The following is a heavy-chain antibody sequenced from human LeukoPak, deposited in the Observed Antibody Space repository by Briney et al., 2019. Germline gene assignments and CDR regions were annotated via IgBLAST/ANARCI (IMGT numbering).Heavy chain of an antibody. J-gene: IGHJ4*02. Sequence: GGSLRLSCAASGFTFSSYAMHWVRQAPGKGLEWVAVISYDGSNKYYADSVRGRFTISRDNSKNTLYLQMNSLRAEDTAVYYCARDFRVRYYFDYWGQGTLVTVSS. CDR3: ARDFRVRYYFDY. CDR1: GFTFSSYA. V-gene: IGHV3-30-3*01. CDR2: ISYDGSNK.